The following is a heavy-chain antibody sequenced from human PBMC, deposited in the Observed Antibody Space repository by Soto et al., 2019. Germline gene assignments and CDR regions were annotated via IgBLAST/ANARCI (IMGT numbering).Heavy chain of an antibody. D-gene: IGHD5-12*01. CDR1: GGTFRNYP. Sequence: QVQLVQSGAEVKKPGSSVKVSCKAAGGTFRNYPFSWVRQAPGQGLEWMGGIIPVVGIPNYAQKFQGRVTITADESTTTVYMELSSLRSEDTAVYYCARVLEFRDGYIPHFDFWGQGTQVTVSS. J-gene: IGHJ4*02. CDR3: ARVLEFRDGYIPHFDF. V-gene: IGHV1-69*01. CDR2: IIPVVGIP.